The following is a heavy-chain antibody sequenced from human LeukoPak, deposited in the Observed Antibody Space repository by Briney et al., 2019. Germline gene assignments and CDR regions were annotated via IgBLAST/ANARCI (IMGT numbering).Heavy chain of an antibody. CDR1: GGTFSSYA. CDR3: AAVLGYCSSTSCPYYYMDV. CDR2: IIPIFGTA. Sequence: GASVKVSCKASGGTFSSYAISWVRQAPGQGLEWMGGIIPIFGTANYAQKFQERVTITRDMSTSTAYMELSSLRSEDTAVYYCAAVLGYCSSTSCPYYYMDVWGKGTTVTVSS. J-gene: IGHJ6*03. V-gene: IGHV1-69*05. D-gene: IGHD2-2*01.